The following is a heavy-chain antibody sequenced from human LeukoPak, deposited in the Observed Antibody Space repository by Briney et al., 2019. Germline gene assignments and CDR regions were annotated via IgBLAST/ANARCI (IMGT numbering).Heavy chain of an antibody. J-gene: IGHJ4*02. CDR2: INHNGST. V-gene: IGHV4-34*01. CDR1: GGSFSGYY. D-gene: IGHD5-12*01. CDR3: ARRGSPPFGPSYSGYAVRRGGYFDY. Sequence: SETLSLTCAVYGGSFSGYYWSWIRQPPGKGLEWIGEINHNGSTNYNPSLKSRVTISVDTSKNQFSLKLSSVTAADTAVYYCARRGSPPFGPSYSGYAVRRGGYFDYWGQGTLVTVSS.